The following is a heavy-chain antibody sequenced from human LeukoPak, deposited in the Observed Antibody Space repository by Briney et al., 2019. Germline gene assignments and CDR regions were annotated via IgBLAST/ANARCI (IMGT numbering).Heavy chain of an antibody. V-gene: IGHV3-23*01. CDR3: ARDRVHKFPSTTGLVDY. CDR2: ISGSGGST. Sequence: PGGSLRLSCAASGFTFSSYAMSWVRQAPGKGLEWVSAISGSGGSTYYADSVKGRFTISRDNSKNTLYLQMNSLRAEDTAVYYCARDRVHKFPSTTGLVDYWGQGTLVTVSS. D-gene: IGHD1-1*01. J-gene: IGHJ4*02. CDR1: GFTFSSYA.